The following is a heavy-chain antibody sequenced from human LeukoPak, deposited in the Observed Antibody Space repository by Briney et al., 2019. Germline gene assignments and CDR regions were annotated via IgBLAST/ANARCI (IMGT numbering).Heavy chain of an antibody. CDR3: ARWQYTTSSGWFDP. V-gene: IGHV4-59*08. J-gene: IGHJ5*02. Sequence: SETLSLTCTISGGSISSLYWSWIRQPPGKGLEWIGSIYYTGGTNYSPSLKSRVTISVDTSKIQFSLQLTSVTAADTAVYYCARWQYTTSSGWFDPWGQGTLVTVSS. CDR2: IYYTGGT. D-gene: IGHD6-6*01. CDR1: GGSISSLY.